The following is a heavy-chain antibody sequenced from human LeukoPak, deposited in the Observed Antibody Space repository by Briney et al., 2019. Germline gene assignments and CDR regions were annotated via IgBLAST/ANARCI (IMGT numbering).Heavy chain of an antibody. J-gene: IGHJ6*02. CDR2: MSYNGNLQ. CDR1: GFTFSTYG. V-gene: IGHV3-30*19. Sequence: GGSLRLSCAASGFTFSTYGMHWVRQAPGKGLEWVAVMSYNGNLQFYGDAVKGRFTLSRDNSKNVLYLQMDSVRAEDTAVYYCAKEISTTVGLDVWGQGTTVTVSS. D-gene: IGHD2/OR15-2a*01. CDR3: AKEISTTVGLDV.